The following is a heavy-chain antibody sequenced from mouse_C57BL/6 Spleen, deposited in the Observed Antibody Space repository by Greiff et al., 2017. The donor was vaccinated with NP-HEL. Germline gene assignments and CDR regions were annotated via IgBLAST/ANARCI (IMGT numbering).Heavy chain of an antibody. D-gene: IGHD2-4*01. J-gene: IGHJ4*01. V-gene: IGHV3-6*01. CDR3: ATIYYDYDGRDYYAMDY. Sequence: ESGPGLVKPSQSLSLTCSVTGYSITSGYYWNWIRQFPGNKLEWMGYISYDGSNNYNPSLKNRISITRDTSKNQFFLKLNSVTTEDTATYYCATIYYDYDGRDYYAMDYWGQGTSVTVSS. CDR2: ISYDGSN. CDR1: GYSITSGYY.